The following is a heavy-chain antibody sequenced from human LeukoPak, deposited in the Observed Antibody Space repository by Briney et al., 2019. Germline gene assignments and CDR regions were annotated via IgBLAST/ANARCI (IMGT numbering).Heavy chain of an antibody. CDR2: IIPIFGTA. D-gene: IGHD5-24*01. J-gene: IGHJ5*02. CDR1: GYTFTSYG. Sequence: ASVKVSCKASGYTFTSYGISWVRQAPGQGLEWMGGIIPIFGTANYAQKFQGRVTITADESTSTAYMELSSLRSEDTAAYYCARDPTPVEMATGFDPWGQGTLVTVSS. CDR3: ARDPTPVEMATGFDP. V-gene: IGHV1-69*13.